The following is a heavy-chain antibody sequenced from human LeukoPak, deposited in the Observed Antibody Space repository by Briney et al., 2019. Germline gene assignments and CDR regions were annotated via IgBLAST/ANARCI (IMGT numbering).Heavy chain of an antibody. CDR3: ARTPCGGDCYPVLFDY. D-gene: IGHD2-21*02. V-gene: IGHV1-69*05. CDR2: IIPIFGTA. CDR1: GGTFSSYA. Sequence: SVKVSCKASGGTFSSYAISWVRQAPGQGLEWMGGIIPIFGTANYAQKFQGRVTITTDESTSTAYTELSSLRSEDTAVYYCARTPCGGDCYPVLFDYWGQGTLVTVSS. J-gene: IGHJ4*02.